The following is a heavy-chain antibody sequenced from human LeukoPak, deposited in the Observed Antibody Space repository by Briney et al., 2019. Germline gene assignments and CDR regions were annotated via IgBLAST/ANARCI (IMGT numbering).Heavy chain of an antibody. D-gene: IGHD6-25*01. CDR1: GGTFSSYA. J-gene: IGHJ3*02. Sequence: GASVKVSCKASGGTFSSYAISWVRQAPGQGLEWMGGIIPIFGTANYAQKFQGRVTITTDESTSTAYMELSSLRSEDTAVYYCARGDSSGEFAFDIWGQGTMVTVSS. V-gene: IGHV1-69*05. CDR3: ARGDSSGEFAFDI. CDR2: IIPIFGTA.